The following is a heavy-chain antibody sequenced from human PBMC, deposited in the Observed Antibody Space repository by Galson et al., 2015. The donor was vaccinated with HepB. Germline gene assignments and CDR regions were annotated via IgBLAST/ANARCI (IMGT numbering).Heavy chain of an antibody. J-gene: IGHJ3*02. V-gene: IGHV3-74*01. Sequence: SLRLSCAASGFTFSSYRMDWVRQAPGKGLVWVSRVNSDGSSTSYADSVKGRFTISRDNAKNTLYLQMNSLRAEDTAVYYCARELLGIGAAFDIWGQGTMVTVSS. CDR3: ARELLGIGAAFDI. D-gene: IGHD3-16*01. CDR2: VNSDGSST. CDR1: GFTFSSYR.